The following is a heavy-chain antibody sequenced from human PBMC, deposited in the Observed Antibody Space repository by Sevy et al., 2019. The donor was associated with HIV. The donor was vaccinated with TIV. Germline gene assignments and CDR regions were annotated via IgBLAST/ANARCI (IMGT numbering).Heavy chain of an antibody. D-gene: IGHD3-22*01. CDR2: ISSSSSTI. CDR3: ARDYRHDRKSRWFDP. V-gene: IGHV3-48*02. J-gene: IGHJ5*02. Sequence: GRSLRLSCAASGFTFSSYSMNWIRQAPGKGLEWVSYISSSSSTIYYADSVKGRFTISRDNAKNSLYLQMNSLRDEDTAVYYCARDYRHDRKSRWFDPWGQGTAVTVSS. CDR1: GFTFSSYS.